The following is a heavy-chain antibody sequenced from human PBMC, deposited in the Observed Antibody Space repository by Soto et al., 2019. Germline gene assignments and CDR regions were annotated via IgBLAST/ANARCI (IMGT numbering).Heavy chain of an antibody. Sequence: VGSLRLSCVASGFTFISSFMGWIRQAPGKGLEWVANINQDGGVTYYVDSVEGRFTISRDNTKDSLYLQMNSLRGEDTAIYYCARYYRGSGRYFFDYWGQGTPVTVSS. CDR3: ARYYRGSGRYFFDY. D-gene: IGHD6-19*01. CDR1: GFTFISSF. V-gene: IGHV3-7*03. J-gene: IGHJ4*02. CDR2: INQDGGVT.